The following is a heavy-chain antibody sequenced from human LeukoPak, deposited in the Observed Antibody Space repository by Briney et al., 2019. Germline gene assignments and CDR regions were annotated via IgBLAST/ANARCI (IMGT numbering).Heavy chain of an antibody. CDR3: ARDRVVPAAIPNWFDP. V-gene: IGHV4-39*07. D-gene: IGHD2-2*02. CDR2: IYYSGST. Sequence: SETLSLTCTVSSDSISSSFCYWGWIRQPPGKGLEWIGSIYYSGSTYYNPSLKSRVTISVDTSKNQFSLKLSSVTAADTAVHYCARDRVVPAAIPNWFDPWGQGTLVTVSS. CDR1: SDSISSSFCY. J-gene: IGHJ5*02.